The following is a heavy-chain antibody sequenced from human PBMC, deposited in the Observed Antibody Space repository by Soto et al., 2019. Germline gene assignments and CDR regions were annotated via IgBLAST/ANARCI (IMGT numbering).Heavy chain of an antibody. D-gene: IGHD6-6*01. V-gene: IGHV2-5*02. CDR2: IYWDDDK. CDR1: GFSLSTSGVG. CDR3: AHPLPGSSTHYFDY. J-gene: IGHJ4*02. Sequence: QITLKESGPTLVKPTQTLTLTCTFSGFSLSTSGVGVGWIRQPPGKALEWLALIYWDDDKRYSPSLKSRLTITKDTYKNQVVLTMTNMDPVDTATYYCAHPLPGSSTHYFDYWGKGTLVTVSS.